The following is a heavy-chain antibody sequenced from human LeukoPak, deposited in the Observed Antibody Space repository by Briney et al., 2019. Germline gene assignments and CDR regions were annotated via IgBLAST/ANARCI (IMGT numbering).Heavy chain of an antibody. CDR1: GGSISSYY. V-gene: IGHV4-39*01. CDR2: IYYSGST. Sequence: SETLSLTCTVSGGSISSYYWGWIRQPPGKGLEWIGSIYYSGSTYYNPSLKSRVTISVDTSKNQFSLKLSSVTAADTAVYYCARQGRSSSFPDYWGQGTLVTVSS. D-gene: IGHD6-6*01. CDR3: ARQGRSSSFPDY. J-gene: IGHJ4*02.